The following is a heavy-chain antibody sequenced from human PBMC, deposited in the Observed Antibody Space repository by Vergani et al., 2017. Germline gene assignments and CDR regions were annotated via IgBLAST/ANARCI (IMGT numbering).Heavy chain of an antibody. CDR3: ARDLGAGIAAAWNWFDP. CDR1: GYTFTSHY. J-gene: IGHJ5*02. CDR2: INPSGGST. V-gene: IGHV1-46*03. Sequence: QVQLVQSGAEVKKPGASVKVSCKASGYTFTSHYMHWVRQAPGQGLEWMGIINPSGGSTSYAQKFQGRVTMTRDTSTSTVYMELSSLRSEDTAVYYCARDLGAGIAAAWNWFDPWGQGTLVTVSS. D-gene: IGHD6-13*01.